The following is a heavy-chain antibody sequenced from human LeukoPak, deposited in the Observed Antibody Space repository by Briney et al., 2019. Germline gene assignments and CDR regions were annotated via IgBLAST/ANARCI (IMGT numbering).Heavy chain of an antibody. Sequence: ASVKVSCQASGYSFTSYGISWVRQAPGQGLEWMGWISAYNGNTNYEQKLQGRVTMTTGISTSTAYMELRSLRSDDTAVYYCARAGVTPKTGDGFDIWGQGTMVTVSS. J-gene: IGHJ3*02. CDR1: GYSFTSYG. CDR3: ARAGVTPKTGDGFDI. CDR2: ISAYNGNT. D-gene: IGHD4-23*01. V-gene: IGHV1-18*01.